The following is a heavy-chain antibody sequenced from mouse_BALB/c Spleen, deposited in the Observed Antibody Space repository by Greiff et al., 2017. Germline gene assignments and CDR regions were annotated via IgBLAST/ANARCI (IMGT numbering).Heavy chain of an antibody. CDR3: ASNGYEGAMDY. CDR2: IDPANGNT. Sequence: VQLKESGAELVKPGASVKLSCTASGFNIKDTYMHWVKQRPEQGLEWIGRIDPANGNTKYDPKFQGKATITVDTSSNTAYLQLSSLTSEDTAVYYCASNGYEGAMDYWGQGTSVTVSS. CDR1: GFNIKDTY. V-gene: IGHV14-3*02. D-gene: IGHD2-2*01. J-gene: IGHJ4*01.